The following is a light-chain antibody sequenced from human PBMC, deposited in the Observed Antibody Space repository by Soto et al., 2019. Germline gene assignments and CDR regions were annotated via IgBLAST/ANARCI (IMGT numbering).Light chain of an antibody. V-gene: IGLV1-51*02. J-gene: IGLJ2*01. CDR1: NFNIGNNY. CDR3: ATLDGRLSVL. Sequence: QSVLTQPPSVSAAPGQKVTISCSGSNFNIGNNYVSWYQQLPGTAPKLLMYEDNKRPSGIPDRFTGSKSDTSATLGITGLQNGDEADYYCATLDGRLSVLFGGGTKLTVL. CDR2: EDN.